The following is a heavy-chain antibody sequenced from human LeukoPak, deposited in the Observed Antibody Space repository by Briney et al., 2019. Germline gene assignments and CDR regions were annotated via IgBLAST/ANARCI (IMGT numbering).Heavy chain of an antibody. CDR3: AKNFWSDKYYYYYMDV. CDR2: ITRAGTT. V-gene: IGHV3-23*01. Sequence: PGGSLRLSCAASGFTFSSYAMSWVRQAPGKGLEWVSAITRAGTTYYAGSVKGRFTISRDNSKNTLSLQMNSLRAEDTAVYYCAKNFWSDKYYYYYMDVWGKGTTVTVS. CDR1: GFTFSSYA. J-gene: IGHJ6*03. D-gene: IGHD3-3*01.